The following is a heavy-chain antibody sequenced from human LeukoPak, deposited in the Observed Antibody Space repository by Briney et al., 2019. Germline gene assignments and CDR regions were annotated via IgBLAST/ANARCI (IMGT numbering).Heavy chain of an antibody. V-gene: IGHV4-39*01. CDR2: IYYSGST. Sequence: SETPPLTCTISGGFISSSSYYWGWIRQPPGKGLEWIGDIYYSGSTYYNPALKSRVSMSIDTSKNQFSLELRSVAAADTALYYCARRRYYDSTGYLEWGQGTLVTVTS. CDR3: ARRRYYDSTGYLE. CDR1: GGFISSSSYY. J-gene: IGHJ1*01. D-gene: IGHD3-22*01.